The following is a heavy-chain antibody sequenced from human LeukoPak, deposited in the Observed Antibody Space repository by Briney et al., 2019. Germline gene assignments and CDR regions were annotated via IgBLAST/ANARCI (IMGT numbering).Heavy chain of an antibody. Sequence: GGSPRLSCAASGFTFSSYAMSWVRQAPGKGLEWVSAISGSGGSTYYADSVKGRFTISRDNSKNTLYLQMNSLRAEDTAVYYCAKDVVRGVMWYFDYWGQGTLVTVSS. CDR2: ISGSGGST. J-gene: IGHJ4*02. D-gene: IGHD3-10*01. CDR3: AKDVVRGVMWYFDY. V-gene: IGHV3-23*01. CDR1: GFTFSSYA.